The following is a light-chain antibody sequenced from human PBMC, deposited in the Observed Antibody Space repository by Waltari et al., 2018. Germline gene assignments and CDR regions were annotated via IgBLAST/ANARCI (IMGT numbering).Light chain of an antibody. J-gene: IGKJ2*01. Sequence: EIVLTQSPAALSLSPGESATPSCRASPTVDTYFAWYQQKPVQSPRLLIYDASNRATGLPARFSGGGSGTDFTLTISSLEPEDFALYYCQQYGSSLVTFGQGTKLEIK. CDR3: QQYGSSLVT. CDR1: PTVDTY. V-gene: IGKV3-11*01. CDR2: DAS.